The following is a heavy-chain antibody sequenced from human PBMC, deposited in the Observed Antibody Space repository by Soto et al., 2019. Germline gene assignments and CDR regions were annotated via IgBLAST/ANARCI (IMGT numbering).Heavy chain of an antibody. CDR3: ARVSTYYDFWSGYYRYYYYYMDV. CDR1: GGSFSGYY. J-gene: IGHJ6*03. Sequence: PSETLSLTCAVYGGSFSGYYWSWIRQPPGKGLEWIGEINHSGSTNYSPSLKSRVTISVDTSKNQFSLKLSSVTAADTAVYYCARVSTYYDFWSGYYRYYYYYMDVWGKGTTVTVSS. D-gene: IGHD3-3*01. CDR2: INHSGST. V-gene: IGHV4-34*01.